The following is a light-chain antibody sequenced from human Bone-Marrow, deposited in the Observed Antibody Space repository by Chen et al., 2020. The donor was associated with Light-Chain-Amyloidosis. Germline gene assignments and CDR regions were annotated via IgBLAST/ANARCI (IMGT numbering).Light chain of an antibody. V-gene: IGLV3-21*02. Sequence: SYVLTKPSSVSVAPGQTATIACGGNNIGPTSVHWYQQTPGQAPLLVVYDDSDRPSGIPERLSGSNSGNTATLTISRVEAGDEADYYCQVWDRSSDRPVFGGGTKLTVL. CDR3: QVWDRSSDRPV. CDR1: NIGPTS. J-gene: IGLJ3*02. CDR2: DDS.